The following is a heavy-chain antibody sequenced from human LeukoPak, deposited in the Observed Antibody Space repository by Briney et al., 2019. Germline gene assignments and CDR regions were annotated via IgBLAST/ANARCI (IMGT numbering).Heavy chain of an antibody. D-gene: IGHD3-10*01. V-gene: IGHV1-69*04. CDR2: IIPILGIA. Sequence: SVKVSCKASGGTFSSFAISWVRQAPGQGLEWMGRIIPILGIANYAQKFQGRVTITADKSTSTAYMELSSLRSEDTAVYYCARGGVGDLLLDCWGQGTLVTVSS. J-gene: IGHJ4*02. CDR1: GGTFSSFA. CDR3: ARGGVGDLLLDC.